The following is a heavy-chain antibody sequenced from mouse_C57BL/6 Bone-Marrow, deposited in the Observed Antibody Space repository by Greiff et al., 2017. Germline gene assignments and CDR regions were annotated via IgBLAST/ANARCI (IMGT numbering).Heavy chain of an antibody. Sequence: QVQLQQSGAELVKPGASVKISCKASGYAFSSYWMNWVKQRPGKGLEWIGQIYPGDGDTNYNGKFKGKATLTADKSSSTAYMQLSSLTSEDSAVYFCARGRYGSSPLDMDYWGQGTSVTVSS. CDR1: GYAFSSYW. J-gene: IGHJ4*01. D-gene: IGHD1-1*01. V-gene: IGHV1-80*01. CDR2: IYPGDGDT. CDR3: ARGRYGSSPLDMDY.